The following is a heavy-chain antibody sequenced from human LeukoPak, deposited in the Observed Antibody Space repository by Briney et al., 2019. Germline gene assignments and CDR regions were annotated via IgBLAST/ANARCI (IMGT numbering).Heavy chain of an antibody. CDR1: GYTITSYG. V-gene: IGHV1-8*02. CDR2: MNPNSGNT. CDR3: ARGVDYYGSGYYMDV. J-gene: IGHJ6*03. Sequence: GASVKVSCKASGYTITSYGINWVRQATGQGLEWMGWMNPNSGNTGYAQKFQGRVTMTRNTSISTAYMELSSLRSEDTAVYYCARGVDYYGSGYYMDVWGKGTTVTISS. D-gene: IGHD3-10*01.